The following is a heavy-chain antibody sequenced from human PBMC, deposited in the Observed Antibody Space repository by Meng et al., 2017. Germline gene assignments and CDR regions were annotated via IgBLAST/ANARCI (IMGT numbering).Heavy chain of an antibody. J-gene: IGHJ4*02. CDR2: IDTKTGNP. V-gene: IGHV7-4-1*02. CDR3: TRDGYSDCSRTSCFDS. CDR1: GYTLPSYA. D-gene: IGHD2-2*01. Sequence: QVQLWHSGAELRKPGASVKVSCKASGYTLPSYAINWLRQAPGQGLQWMGWIDTKTGNPTYVPGFTGRLVFSLDTSVSTAYLQISGLKADDTAVYYCTRDGYSDCSRTSCFDSWGQGTLVTVSS.